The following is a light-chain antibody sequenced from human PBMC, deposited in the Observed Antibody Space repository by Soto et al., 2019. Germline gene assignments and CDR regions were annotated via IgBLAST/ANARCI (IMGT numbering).Light chain of an antibody. CDR1: QSVSSY. J-gene: IGKJ4*01. CDR2: DAS. V-gene: IGKV3-11*01. CDR3: QLRSNLLT. Sequence: EIVLTQSPATLSLSPGERATLSCRASQSVSSYLAWYQQKPGQAPRLLIYDASNRATGIPARFSGSGSGTGITLTISSLEPEDFAVYYCQLRSNLLTFGGGTKVEIK.